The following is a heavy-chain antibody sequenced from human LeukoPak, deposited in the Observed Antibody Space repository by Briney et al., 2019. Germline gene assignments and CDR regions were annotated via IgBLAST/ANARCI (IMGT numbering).Heavy chain of an antibody. V-gene: IGHV3-33*01. CDR3: ARESEYSPFDY. CDR2: IWYKGSNK. D-gene: IGHD6-6*01. CDR1: GFTFSSFA. Sequence: GGSLRLSCAASGFTFSSFAMHWVRQAAGKWLEWVADIWYKGSNKYYAKSVKGRFTISRDNSRNTLYLQMNSLRDEDTAVYYCARESEYSPFDYWGQGTLVTVSS. J-gene: IGHJ4*02.